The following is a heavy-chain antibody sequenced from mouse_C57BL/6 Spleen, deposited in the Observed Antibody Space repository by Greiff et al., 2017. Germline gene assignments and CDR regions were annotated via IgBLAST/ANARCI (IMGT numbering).Heavy chain of an antibody. V-gene: IGHV1-54*01. CDR2: INPGSGGT. CDR1: GYAFTNYL. Sequence: QVQLQQSGAELVRPGTSVKVSCKASGYAFTNYLIEWVKQRPGQGLEWIGVINPGSGGTNYNEKFKGKATLTADQSSSTAYLQLSSLTSEDSAVXFCARTGGTYFDYWGQGTTLTVSS. D-gene: IGHD3-3*01. J-gene: IGHJ2*01. CDR3: ARTGGTYFDY.